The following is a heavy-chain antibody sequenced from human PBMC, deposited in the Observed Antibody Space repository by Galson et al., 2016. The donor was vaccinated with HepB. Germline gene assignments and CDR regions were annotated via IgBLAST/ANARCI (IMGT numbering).Heavy chain of an antibody. V-gene: IGHV3-21*01. Sequence: SLRLSCAASGFTLHTYTMNWVRQAPGKGLEWVSSISSGSSYIYYADSVKGRFTISRDNSKNTLFLQMSSLRAEDTAVHYCAKEGEAYCGTDCSLDYWGQGTLITVSS. CDR1: GFTLHTYT. D-gene: IGHD2-21*02. CDR3: AKEGEAYCGTDCSLDY. J-gene: IGHJ4*02. CDR2: ISSGSSYI.